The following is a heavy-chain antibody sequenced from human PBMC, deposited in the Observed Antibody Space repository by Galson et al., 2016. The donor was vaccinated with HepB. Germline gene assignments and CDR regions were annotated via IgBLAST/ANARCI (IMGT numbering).Heavy chain of an antibody. D-gene: IGHD3-22*01. CDR3: ARLHYDGSIFHPFDS. CDR1: GFTFTDHY. Sequence: SLRLSCAASGFTFTDHYVDWVRQAPGKGLEWIGRSRNRAASYRPQYAASVAGSFIISRDDSRNSLYVQMSSLKTEDTAVYYCARLHYDGSIFHPFDSWGQGTLVTVSS. J-gene: IGHJ4*02. CDR2: SRNRAASYRP. V-gene: IGHV3-72*01.